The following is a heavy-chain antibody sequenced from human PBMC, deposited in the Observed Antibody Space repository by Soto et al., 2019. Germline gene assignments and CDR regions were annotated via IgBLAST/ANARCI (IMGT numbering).Heavy chain of an antibody. Sequence: ASVKVSCKASGYTFTSYGISGVRQAPGQGLEWMGWISAYNGNTNYAQKLQGRVTMTTDTSTSTAYMELRSLRSDDTAVYYCARESDFWSGYRDGYYYYYMDVWGKGTTVTVSS. CDR3: ARESDFWSGYRDGYYYYYMDV. D-gene: IGHD3-3*01. J-gene: IGHJ6*03. CDR2: ISAYNGNT. CDR1: GYTFTSYG. V-gene: IGHV1-18*01.